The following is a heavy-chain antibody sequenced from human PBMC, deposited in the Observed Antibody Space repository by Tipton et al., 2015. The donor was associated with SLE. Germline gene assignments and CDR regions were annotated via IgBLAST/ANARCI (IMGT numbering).Heavy chain of an antibody. CDR1: GFTFSSYA. Sequence: SLRLSCAASGFTFSSYAMGWVRQAPGKGLEWVSTISGSGDSAYFADYVKGRFTISRDNSKNTLYLQMNSLRAEDTAVYYCAGYGGNSNGLDYWGQGTLVTVSS. J-gene: IGHJ4*02. V-gene: IGHV3-23*01. CDR3: AGYGGNSNGLDY. D-gene: IGHD4-23*01. CDR2: ISGSGDSA.